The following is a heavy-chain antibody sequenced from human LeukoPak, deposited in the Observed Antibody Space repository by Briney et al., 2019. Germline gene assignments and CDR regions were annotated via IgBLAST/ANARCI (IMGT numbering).Heavy chain of an antibody. Sequence: GGSLRLSCAASGFTFSNYWMHWVRQAPGKGLVWVSRINSDGINTSYADSVKGRYTISRDNAKNTLNLQMNSLRAEDTAVYYCARDLGQYYDTSDNWFDPWGQGTLVTVSS. V-gene: IGHV3-74*01. CDR1: GFTFSNYW. D-gene: IGHD3-22*01. CDR2: INSDGINT. CDR3: ARDLGQYYDTSDNWFDP. J-gene: IGHJ5*02.